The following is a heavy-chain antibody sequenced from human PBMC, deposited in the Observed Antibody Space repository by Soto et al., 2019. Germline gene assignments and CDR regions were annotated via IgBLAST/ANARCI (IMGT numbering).Heavy chain of an antibody. CDR1: GYSFTSYW. V-gene: IGHV5-51*01. CDR2: IYPSDSDT. D-gene: IGHD6-6*01. J-gene: IGHJ4*02. Sequence: WESLKISCKGSGYSFTSYWIGWVRQMPGKGLEWMGIIYPSDSDTKYSPSFQGQVTISADKSISTAYLQWSGLKASDTAMYYCARQRANTYGSSSAEFDYWGQGTLVTVSS. CDR3: ARQRANTYGSSSAEFDY.